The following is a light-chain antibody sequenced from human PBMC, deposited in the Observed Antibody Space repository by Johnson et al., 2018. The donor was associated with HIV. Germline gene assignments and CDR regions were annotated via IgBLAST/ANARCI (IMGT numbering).Light chain of an antibody. CDR2: DNN. CDR1: SSNIGNNY. J-gene: IGLJ1*01. Sequence: QSVLTQPPSVSAAPGQKVTISCSGSSSNIGNNYVSWYQQLPGTAPKLLIYDNNKRPSGIPDRFSGSKSGTSVTLGITGLQTGDEADYYCGTWDSSLSGVFGTGTKVTVL. V-gene: IGLV1-51*01. CDR3: GTWDSSLSGV.